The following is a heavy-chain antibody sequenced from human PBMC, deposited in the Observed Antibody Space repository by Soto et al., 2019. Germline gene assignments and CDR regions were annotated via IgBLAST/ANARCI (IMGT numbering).Heavy chain of an antibody. CDR1: GFSLSTHGVG. CDR2: IYWDDDK. CDR3: VHRVALGGNWNGGSFDF. Sequence: SGPTLVNPTQTLTLTCTFSGFSLSTHGVGVGWIRQPPGKAPEGLALIYWDDDKRYTSSLRNRLTITKDTSKNQVVLTMTNMDPVDTATYYCVHRVALGGNWNGGSFDFWGPGALVTVSS. D-gene: IGHD1-1*01. J-gene: IGHJ4*02. V-gene: IGHV2-5*02.